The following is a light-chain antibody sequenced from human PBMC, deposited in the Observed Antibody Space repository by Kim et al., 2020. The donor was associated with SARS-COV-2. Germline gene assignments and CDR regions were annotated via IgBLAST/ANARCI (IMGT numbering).Light chain of an antibody. Sequence: ASVGDRFPITSQASHDITNYLNWYQHKAGKAPKLLIYHSSNLEAGVPSRFSGSGSGTHFTFTIGSLQPEDIATYYCQQYDNVPLTFGGGTKVDIK. V-gene: IGKV1-33*01. CDR3: QQYDNVPLT. CDR1: HDITNY. J-gene: IGKJ4*01. CDR2: HSS.